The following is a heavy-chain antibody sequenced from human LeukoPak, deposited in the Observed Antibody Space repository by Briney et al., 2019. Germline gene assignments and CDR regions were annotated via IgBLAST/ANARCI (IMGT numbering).Heavy chain of an antibody. J-gene: IGHJ4*02. V-gene: IGHV3-64D*06. CDR1: GFTFSSYA. CDR3: VKDDTYYDILTGYPFFDY. D-gene: IGHD3-9*01. Sequence: GGSLSLSCSASGFTFSSYAIHWVRQAPGKGLEYVSAISSNGGSTYYADSVKGRFTISRDNSKNTLYLQMSSLRAEDTAVYYCVKDDTYYDILTGYPFFDYWGQGTLVTVSS. CDR2: ISSNGGST.